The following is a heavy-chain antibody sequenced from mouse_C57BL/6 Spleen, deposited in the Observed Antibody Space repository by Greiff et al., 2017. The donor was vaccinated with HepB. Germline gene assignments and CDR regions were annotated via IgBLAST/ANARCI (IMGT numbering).Heavy chain of an antibody. D-gene: IGHD2-2*01. J-gene: IGHJ4*01. CDR3: ARRRLRRKNAMDY. CDR1: GFNIKNTY. Sequence: VQLKQSVAELVRPGASVKLSCTASGFNIKNTYMHWVKQRPEQGLEWIGRIDPANGNTKYAPKFQGKATITADISSNTAYLQLSSLTSEDAAIYYCARRRLRRKNAMDYWGQGTSVTVSS. V-gene: IGHV14-3*01. CDR2: IDPANGNT.